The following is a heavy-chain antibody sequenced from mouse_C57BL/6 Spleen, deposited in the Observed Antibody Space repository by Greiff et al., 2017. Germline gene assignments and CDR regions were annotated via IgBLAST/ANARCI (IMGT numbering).Heavy chain of an antibody. CDR1: GFNIKDYY. CDR3: TRGGARDY. J-gene: IGHJ4*01. V-gene: IGHV14-2*01. CDR2: IDPEDGET. Sequence: EVKLQQSGAELVKPGASVKLSCTASGFNIKDYYMHWVKQRTEQGLEWIGRIDPEDGETKYAPKFPGKATITADTSSNTAYLQLSSLTYEDTAVYYCTRGGARDYWGQGTSVTVSS.